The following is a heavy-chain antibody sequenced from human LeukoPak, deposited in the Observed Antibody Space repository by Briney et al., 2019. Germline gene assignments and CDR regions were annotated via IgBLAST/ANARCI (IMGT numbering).Heavy chain of an antibody. Sequence: SETLSLTCTVSGGSISSYYWSWIRQPPGKGLEWIGYISYSGSTTYNPSLKSRVTISIDTSKKQFPLKLSSVTAADTAVYYCARDGGSSGYTDYWGQGTLVTVSS. CDR1: GGSISSYY. D-gene: IGHD3-22*01. CDR3: ARDGGSSGYTDY. J-gene: IGHJ4*02. CDR2: ISYSGST. V-gene: IGHV4-59*01.